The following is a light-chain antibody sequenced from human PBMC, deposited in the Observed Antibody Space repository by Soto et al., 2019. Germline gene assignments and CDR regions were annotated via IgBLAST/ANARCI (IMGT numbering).Light chain of an antibody. CDR1: QSVSNNY. V-gene: IGKV3-11*01. CDR3: QQRNNWPST. CDR2: GAS. Sequence: EIVLTQSPGTLSLSPGERATLSCRASQSVSNNYLAWYQQKPGQAPRLLIYGASNRATGIPARFSGSGSGTDFTLTISSLEPEDFAVYYCQQRNNWPSTFGQGTRLEIK. J-gene: IGKJ5*01.